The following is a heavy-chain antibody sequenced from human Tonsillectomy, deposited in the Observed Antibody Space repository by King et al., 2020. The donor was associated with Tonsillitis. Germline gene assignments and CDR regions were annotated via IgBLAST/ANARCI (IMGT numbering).Heavy chain of an antibody. V-gene: IGHV3-21*01. CDR2: ISSDSSYR. J-gene: IGHJ4*02. CDR1: GFTFSGDG. Sequence: VQLVESGGGLVKPGGSLRLSCAASGFTFSGDGMIWVRQAPGKGLEWVSSISSDSSYRYDGDSVKGRFTISRDNAKKSLYLQMNSLRAEDTAVYYWASTYDFWSGYWGQGTLVTVSS. D-gene: IGHD3-3*01. CDR3: ASTYDFWSGY.